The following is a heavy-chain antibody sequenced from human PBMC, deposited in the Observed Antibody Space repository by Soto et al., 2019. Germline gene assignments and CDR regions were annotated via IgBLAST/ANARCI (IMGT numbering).Heavy chain of an antibody. CDR3: ARAVGYCSSTSCSYGMDV. Sequence: GASVKVSCKASGYTFTSYGISWVRQAPGQGLEWMGWISAYNGNTNYAQKLQGRVTMTTDTSTSTAYMELSSLRSEDTAVYYCARAVGYCSSTSCSYGMDVWGQGTTVTVSS. J-gene: IGHJ6*02. D-gene: IGHD2-2*01. CDR1: GYTFTSYG. CDR2: ISAYNGNT. V-gene: IGHV1-18*01.